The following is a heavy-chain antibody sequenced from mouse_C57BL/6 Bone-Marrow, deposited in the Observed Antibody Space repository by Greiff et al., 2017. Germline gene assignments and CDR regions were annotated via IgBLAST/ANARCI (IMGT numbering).Heavy chain of an antibody. J-gene: IGHJ3*01. Sequence: EVKVVESGGGLVKPGGSLKLSCAASGFTFSSYAMSWVRQTPEKRLEWVATISDGGSYTYYPDNVKGRFTISRDNAKNNLYLQMSHLKSEDTAMYYCAREGQFAYWGQGTLVTVSA. CDR2: ISDGGSYT. CDR3: AREGQFAY. CDR1: GFTFSSYA. V-gene: IGHV5-4*01.